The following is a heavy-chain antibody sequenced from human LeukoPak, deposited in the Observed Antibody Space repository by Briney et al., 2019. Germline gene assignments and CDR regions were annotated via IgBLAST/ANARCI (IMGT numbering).Heavy chain of an antibody. Sequence: ASVKVSCKASGGTFSSYAISWVRQAPGQRLEWMGWINAGNGNTKYSQKFQGRVTITRDTSASTAYMELSGLRSEDTAVYYCARERNYYYYGMDVWGQGTTVTVSS. CDR1: GGTFSSYA. J-gene: IGHJ6*02. CDR3: ARERNYYYYGMDV. V-gene: IGHV1-3*01. CDR2: INAGNGNT.